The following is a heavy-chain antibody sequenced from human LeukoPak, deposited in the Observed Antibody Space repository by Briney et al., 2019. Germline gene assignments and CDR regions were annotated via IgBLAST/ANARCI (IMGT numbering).Heavy chain of an antibody. J-gene: IGHJ4*02. V-gene: IGHV4-4*02. CDR3: AREGGPYRPLDY. Sequence: SETLSLTCGVSGGSISTTNWWTWVRQPPGEGLEWIGEVHLSGRTHYNPSLESRVTMSVDMSENHISLRLTSVTAADTAVYYCAREGGPYRPLDYSGQGTLVTVSS. CDR1: GGSISTTNW. CDR2: VHLSGRT.